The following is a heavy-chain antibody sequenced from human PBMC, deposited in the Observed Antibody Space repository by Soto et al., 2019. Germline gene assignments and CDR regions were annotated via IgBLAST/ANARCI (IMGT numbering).Heavy chain of an antibody. J-gene: IGHJ4*02. CDR1: GFSFDSYG. D-gene: IGHD3-16*01. V-gene: IGHV3-30*03. CDR2: ISYSGGTK. Sequence: GGSLRLSCAASGFSFDSYGMHWARQAPGEGLEWVGVISYSGGTKIYAESVKGRFTISRDNSKDTLFLEMNSLRVEETAVYYCARDLPNMPGEALWGQGTLVTVSS. CDR3: ARDLPNMPGEAL.